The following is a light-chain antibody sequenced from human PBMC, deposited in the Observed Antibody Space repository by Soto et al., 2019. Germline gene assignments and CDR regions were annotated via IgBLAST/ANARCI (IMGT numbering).Light chain of an antibody. Sequence: ELVMTQSPGTLSLSPGERATLSCRASQSISNTYLAWYQQKAGQAPRLLIYGTSSRATGIPDRFSGSGSGTDFTLTITILETEDFAVYYCQQFGDSPWTFGQGTQLEIK. V-gene: IGKV3-20*01. J-gene: IGKJ1*01. CDR3: QQFGDSPWT. CDR2: GTS. CDR1: QSISNTY.